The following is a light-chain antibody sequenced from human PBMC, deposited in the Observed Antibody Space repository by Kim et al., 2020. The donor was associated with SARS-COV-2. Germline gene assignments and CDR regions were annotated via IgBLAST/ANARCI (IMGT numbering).Light chain of an antibody. V-gene: IGKV1-33*01. CDR1: EYINYF. CDR3: QQFDKFPLT. Sequence: ESIGDSVTITCQSSEYINYFLNWYQIKPRKAPSLLIHDVSYLHTGVPSRFSGEGSGAQYSLSINSLQPEDFATYVCQQFDKFPLTFGQGTRLEIK. J-gene: IGKJ5*01. CDR2: DVS.